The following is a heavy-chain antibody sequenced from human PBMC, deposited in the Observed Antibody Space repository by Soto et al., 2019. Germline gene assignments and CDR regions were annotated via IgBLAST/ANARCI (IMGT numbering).Heavy chain of an antibody. V-gene: IGHV4-4*07. CDR3: PRAVEVAGLPWGLDP. J-gene: IGHJ5*02. CDR1: GGSISSYY. Sequence: PSETLSLTWTVAGGSISSYYWSWIRQPDGKGLEWIGRIYSNGNTYYNPSLKSRVTMSVDRSTNQLSLNLSSVTAADTAVYHCPRAVEVAGLPWGLDPWGQGTPVTVSS. CDR2: IYSNGNT. D-gene: IGHD6-19*01.